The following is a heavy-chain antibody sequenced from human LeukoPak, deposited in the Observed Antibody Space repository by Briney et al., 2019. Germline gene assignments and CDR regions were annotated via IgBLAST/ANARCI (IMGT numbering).Heavy chain of an antibody. CDR1: GFTFSDYY. CDR3: ARRIWGADSQSHTFDI. V-gene: IGHV3-11*01. Sequence: GGSLSLSCAASGFTFSDYYMGWIRQAPGKGLEWISYISRTIYYADSVEGRFTISRDNAKNSLYLQMNSLRAEDTAVYYCARRIWGADSQSHTFDIWGQGTMVTVSS. CDR2: ISRTI. J-gene: IGHJ3*02. D-gene: IGHD3-16*01.